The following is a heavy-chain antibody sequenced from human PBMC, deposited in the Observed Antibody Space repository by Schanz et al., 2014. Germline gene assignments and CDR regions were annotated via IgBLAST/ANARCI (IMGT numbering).Heavy chain of an antibody. CDR3: ARGRGFEDY. CDR2: INAANGNT. V-gene: IGHV1-3*01. CDR1: GYSFISHA. J-gene: IGHJ4*02. Sequence: QVQLVQSGAEVKKPGASVKVSCKASGYSFISHAIHWVRQAPGQRLEWMGWINAANGNTRYSQKFQGRVSITADTSTNAAYMERSSLTAEDTAVHYCARGRGFEDYWGQGTLVTVSS. D-gene: IGHD3-10*01.